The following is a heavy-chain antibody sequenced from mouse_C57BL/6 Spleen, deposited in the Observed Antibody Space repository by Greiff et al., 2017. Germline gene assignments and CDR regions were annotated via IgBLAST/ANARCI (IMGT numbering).Heavy chain of an antibody. Sequence: QVQLKESGAELARPGASVKLSCKASGYTFTSYGISWVKQRTGQGLEWIGEIYPRSGNTYYNEKFKGKATLTADNSSSTVYMELRSLTSEDSAVYFCARSGYDSHYYAMDYWGQGTSVTVSS. J-gene: IGHJ4*01. D-gene: IGHD2-2*01. CDR3: ARSGYDSHYYAMDY. V-gene: IGHV1-81*01. CDR2: IYPRSGNT. CDR1: GYTFTSYG.